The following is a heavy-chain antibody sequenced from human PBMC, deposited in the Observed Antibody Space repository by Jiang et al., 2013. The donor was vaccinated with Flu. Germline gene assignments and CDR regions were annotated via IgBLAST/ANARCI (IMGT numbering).Heavy chain of an antibody. CDR2: ISYDGSNK. J-gene: IGHJ4*02. CDR3: AKGRNTAMVADY. CDR1: GFTFSSYG. V-gene: IGHV3-30*18. Sequence: GGGVVQPGRSLRLSCAASGFTFSSYGMHWVRQAPGKGLEWVAVISYDGSNKYYADSVKGRFTISRDNSKNTLYLQMNSLRAEDTAVYYCAKGRNTAMVADYWGQGTLVTVSS. D-gene: IGHD5-18*01.